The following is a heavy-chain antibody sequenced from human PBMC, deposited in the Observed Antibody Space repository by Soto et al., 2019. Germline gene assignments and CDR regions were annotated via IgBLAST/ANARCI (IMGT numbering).Heavy chain of an antibody. Sequence: EVQLVESGGGLVKPGGSLRLSCAASGFTFPSYTMNWVRQAPGKGLQWVASISAGSSSIFYADSVRGRFTVSRDNADNSLFLQMSRLRAEDRAVYYCSRGSGYFDYWGQGTVVTVSS. D-gene: IGHD6-19*01. CDR2: ISAGSSSI. CDR1: GFTFPSYT. J-gene: IGHJ4*02. V-gene: IGHV3-21*01. CDR3: SRGSGYFDY.